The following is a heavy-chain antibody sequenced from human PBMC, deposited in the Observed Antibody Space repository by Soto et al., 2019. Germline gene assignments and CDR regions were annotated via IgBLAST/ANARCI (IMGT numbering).Heavy chain of an antibody. J-gene: IGHJ5*02. CDR1: GFTFSSYA. V-gene: IGHV3-30-3*01. Sequence: GGSLRLSCAASGFTFSSYAMRWVRQAPGKGLEWVAVISFDGGNKYYADSVKGRFTISRDNSKNTLYLQMNSLRAEDTAVYFCARSPIPARPAWFDPWGQGTLVTVSS. CDR2: ISFDGGNK. D-gene: IGHD6-6*01. CDR3: ARSPIPARPAWFDP.